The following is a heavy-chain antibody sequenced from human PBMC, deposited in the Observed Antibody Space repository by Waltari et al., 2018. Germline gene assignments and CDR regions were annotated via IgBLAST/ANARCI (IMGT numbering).Heavy chain of an antibody. CDR2: IIPIFGTA. J-gene: IGHJ4*02. CDR3: AKDLYSGSYYDPSGFDY. Sequence: QVQLVQSGAEVKKPGSSVKVSCKASGGTFSSYAISWVRQAPGQGLEWMGGIIPIFGTANYAQKFQGRVTITTDESTSTAYMELSSLRSEDTAVYYCAKDLYSGSYYDPSGFDYWGQGTLVTVSS. V-gene: IGHV1-69*05. D-gene: IGHD1-26*01. CDR1: GGTFSSYA.